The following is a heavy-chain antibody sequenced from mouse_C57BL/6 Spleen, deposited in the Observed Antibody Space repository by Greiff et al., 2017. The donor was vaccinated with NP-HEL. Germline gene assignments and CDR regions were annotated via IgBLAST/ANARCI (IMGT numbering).Heavy chain of an antibody. CDR3: AREENYYGSNWYFDV. D-gene: IGHD1-1*01. V-gene: IGHV1-81*01. Sequence: QVQLQQSGAELARPGASVKLSRKASGYTFTSYGISWVKQRTGQGLEWIGEIYPRSGNTYLNEKFKGTATLTADKSTSKAYMGLRSLTSEDSAVYFCAREENYYGSNWYFDVWGTGTTVTVSS. CDR2: IYPRSGNT. CDR1: GYTFTSYG. J-gene: IGHJ1*03.